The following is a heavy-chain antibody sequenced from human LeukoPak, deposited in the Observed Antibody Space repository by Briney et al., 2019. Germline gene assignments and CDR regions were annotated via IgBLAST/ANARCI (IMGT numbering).Heavy chain of an antibody. D-gene: IGHD3-22*01. CDR1: GFTFSSYG. V-gene: IGHV3-30*03. CDR2: ISYDGSNK. CDR3: ARVYDSSGTREYYYGLDV. Sequence: GRSLRLSCAASGFTFSSYGMHWVRQAPGKGLEWVAVISYDGSNKYYADSVKGRFTISRDDSKNTLYLQMNSLRAEDTAVYYCARVYDSSGTREYYYGLDVWGQGTTVTVSS. J-gene: IGHJ6*02.